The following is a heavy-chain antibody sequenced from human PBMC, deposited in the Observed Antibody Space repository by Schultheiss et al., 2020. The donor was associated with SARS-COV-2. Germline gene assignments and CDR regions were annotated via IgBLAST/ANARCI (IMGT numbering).Heavy chain of an antibody. Sequence: ASVKVSCKASGDTFTSYYMHWVRQAPGQGLEWMGWINPNSGGTNYAQKFQGRVTMTTDTSTSTVSMELRSLRSDDTAVYYCAREGAGFYFDYWGQGTLVTVSS. CDR2: INPNSGGT. CDR3: AREGAGFYFDY. CDR1: GDTFTSYY. V-gene: IGHV1-2*02. D-gene: IGHD6-19*01. J-gene: IGHJ4*02.